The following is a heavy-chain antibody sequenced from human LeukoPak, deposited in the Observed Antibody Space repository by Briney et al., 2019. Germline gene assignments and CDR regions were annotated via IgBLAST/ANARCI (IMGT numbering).Heavy chain of an antibody. CDR3: TTHPDGVPIRHDYYFES. CDR2: IKSKTDGGTT. Sequence: GGSLRLSCAASGFIFSNAWMSWVRQAPGKGLEWVGRIKSKTDGGTTDYAAPVKGRFTISRDDSKNTLYLQMNSLKTEDTALYYCTTHPDGVPIRHDYYFESWGQGTLVAVST. J-gene: IGHJ4*02. D-gene: IGHD3-3*01. V-gene: IGHV3-15*01. CDR1: GFIFSNAW.